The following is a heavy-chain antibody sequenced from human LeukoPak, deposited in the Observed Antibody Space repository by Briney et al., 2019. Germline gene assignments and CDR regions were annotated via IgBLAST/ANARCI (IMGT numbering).Heavy chain of an antibody. CDR1: GYTFTSYA. CDR3: ARTPMIVVVSPHPFDY. CDR2: INTNTGNP. V-gene: IGHV7-4-1*02. J-gene: IGHJ4*02. D-gene: IGHD3-22*01. Sequence: AASVKVSCEASGYTFTSYAMNWVRQAPGQGLEWMGWINTNTGNPTYAQGFTGRFVFSLDTSVSTAYLQISSLKAEDTAVYYCARTPMIVVVSPHPFDYWGQGTLVTVSS.